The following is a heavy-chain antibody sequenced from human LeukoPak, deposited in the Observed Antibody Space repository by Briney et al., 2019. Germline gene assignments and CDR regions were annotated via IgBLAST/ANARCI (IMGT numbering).Heavy chain of an antibody. D-gene: IGHD5-24*01. Sequence: SETLSLTCTVSGGSISNCFWNWIRQSPGKGLEWIGYIYNSGNTKYNPSLKSRVTVSVDTSKNQFSLKLSSVTAADTAVYYCARASFNTYGIDGFDYWGQGTLVTVS. J-gene: IGHJ4*02. CDR1: GGSISNCF. CDR3: ARASFNTYGIDGFDY. V-gene: IGHV4-59*01. CDR2: IYNSGNT.